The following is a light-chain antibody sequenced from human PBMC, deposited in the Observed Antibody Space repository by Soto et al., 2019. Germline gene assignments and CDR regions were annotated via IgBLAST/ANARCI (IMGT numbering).Light chain of an antibody. CDR1: QSVINTN. CDR3: QQFGSSPPAT. J-gene: IGKJ4*01. CDR2: GAS. V-gene: IGKV3-20*01. Sequence: EIVLTQSPGTLSLSPGERATLSCSASQSVINTNLAWYQQKPGQAPRLLLHGASSRATGIPDRFSGSRSGTDFTLPISVLEPEDFAVYYCQQFGSSPPATFGGGTQVEIK.